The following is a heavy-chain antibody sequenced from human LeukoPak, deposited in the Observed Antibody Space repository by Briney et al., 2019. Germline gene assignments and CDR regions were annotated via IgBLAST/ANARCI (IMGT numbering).Heavy chain of an antibody. D-gene: IGHD2-21*01. CDR3: AASIVVAGESEDY. J-gene: IGHJ4*02. CDR1: GGSISSSSYY. CDR2: INHSGST. V-gene: IGHV4-39*07. Sequence: PSETLSLTCTVSGGSISSSSYYWSWIRQPPGKGLEWIGEINHSGSTNYNPSLKSRVTISVDTSKNQFSLKLSSVTAADTAVYYCAASIVVAGESEDYWGQGTLVTVSS.